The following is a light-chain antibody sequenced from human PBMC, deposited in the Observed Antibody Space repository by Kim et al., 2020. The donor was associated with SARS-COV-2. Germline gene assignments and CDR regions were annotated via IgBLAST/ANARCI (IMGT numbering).Light chain of an antibody. J-gene: IGLJ1*01. CDR3: SSYTSSNIYV. CDR2: EVN. CDR1: SSDVGTYSR. Sequence: GQSVTISGTGTSSDVGTYSRVSWYQQSPGTAPKLMIYEVNDRPSGVPDRFSGSKSGNTASLTISGLQAGDEADYYCSSYTSSNIYVFGTGTKVTVL. V-gene: IGLV2-18*02.